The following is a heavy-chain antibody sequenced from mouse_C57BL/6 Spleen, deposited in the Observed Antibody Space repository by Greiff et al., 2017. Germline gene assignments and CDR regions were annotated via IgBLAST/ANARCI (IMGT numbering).Heavy chain of an antibody. J-gene: IGHJ4*01. D-gene: IGHD2-1*01. CDR1: GYAFSSSW. CDR3: ARGYYGRDYAVDY. CDR2: IYPGDGDT. V-gene: IGHV1-82*01. Sequence: QVQLQQSGPELVKPGASVKISCTASGYAFSSSWMNWVKQRPGKGLEWIGRIYPGDGDTNYNGKFKGKATLTADKSSSTAYMQLSSLTSEDSAVYFCARGYYGRDYAVDYWGQGTSVTVSS.